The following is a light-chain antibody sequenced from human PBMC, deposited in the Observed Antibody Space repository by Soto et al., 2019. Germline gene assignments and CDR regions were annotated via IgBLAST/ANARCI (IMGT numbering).Light chain of an antibody. V-gene: IGKV1-5*03. J-gene: IGKJ1*01. CDR2: KAS. Sequence: DIQMTQSPSTLSASVGDRVTITCRASQSITIRLAWFQQKPGKAPSLLIYKASTLQSGVPSRFSGSGSGTDFTLTIGSLQPGAFATYYCQQYESQWTFGQGTKVEIK. CDR3: QQYESQWT. CDR1: QSITIR.